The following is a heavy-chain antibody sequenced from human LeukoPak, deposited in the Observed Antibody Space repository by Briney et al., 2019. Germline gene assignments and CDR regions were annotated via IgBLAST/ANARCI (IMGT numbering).Heavy chain of an antibody. CDR2: IRGTGTST. CDR3: AKVTYGSGTYGAFDY. J-gene: IGHJ4*02. Sequence: GGSLRLSCAGSGFTFSSYGMSWVRQAPGKGLEWVSAIRGTGTSTYYADSVKGRFTISRDNSKNTLYLQMNSLRAEDTAVYYCAKVTYGSGTYGAFDYWGQGTPVTVSS. CDR1: GFTFSSYG. V-gene: IGHV3-23*01. D-gene: IGHD3-10*01.